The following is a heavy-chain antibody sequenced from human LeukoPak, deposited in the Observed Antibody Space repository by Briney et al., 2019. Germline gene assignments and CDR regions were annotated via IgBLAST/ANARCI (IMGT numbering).Heavy chain of an antibody. CDR2: IYYSGST. CDR1: GGSISSYY. J-gene: IGHJ4*02. Sequence: SETLSLTCTVSGGSISSYYWSWIRQPPGKGLEWIGYIYYSGSTNYNPSLKSRVTISVGTSKKQFSLKLSSVIAADTAVYYCARYVWGSYPTFEDYXGQGXXVTV. V-gene: IGHV4-59*01. CDR3: ARYVWGSYPTFEDY. D-gene: IGHD3-16*02.